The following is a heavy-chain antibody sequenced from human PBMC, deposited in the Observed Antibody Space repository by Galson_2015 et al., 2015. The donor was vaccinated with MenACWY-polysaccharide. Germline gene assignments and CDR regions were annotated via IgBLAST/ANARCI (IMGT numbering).Heavy chain of an antibody. CDR2: IGTAGDT. J-gene: IGHJ6*02. V-gene: IGHV3-13*01. Sequence: SLRLSCAASGFTFSSYDMHWVRQATGKGLEWVSAIGTAGDTYYPGSVTGRFTISRKNAKNSLYLQMNSLRAGDTAVYYCAREEGGTTVGGMDVWGQGTTVTVSS. CDR3: AREEGGTTVGGMDV. D-gene: IGHD1-7*01. CDR1: GFTFSSYD.